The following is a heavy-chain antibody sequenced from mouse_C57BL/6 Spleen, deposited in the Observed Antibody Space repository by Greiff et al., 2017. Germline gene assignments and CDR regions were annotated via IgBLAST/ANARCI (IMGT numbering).Heavy chain of an antibody. CDR3: ARSYSRRYFDY. J-gene: IGHJ2*01. CDR1: GYTFTSYW. Sequence: QVQLQQPGAELVRPGSSVKLSCKASGYTFTSYWMDWVKQRPGQGLEWIGNIYPSDSETHYNQKFKDKSTLTVDKSSSTAYMQLSSLTSEDSAVYYCARSYSRRYFDYWGQGTTLTVSS. CDR2: IYPSDSET. D-gene: IGHD1-1*01. V-gene: IGHV1-61*01.